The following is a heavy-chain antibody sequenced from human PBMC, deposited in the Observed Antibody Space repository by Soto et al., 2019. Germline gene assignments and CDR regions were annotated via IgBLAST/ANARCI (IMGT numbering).Heavy chain of an antibody. CDR2: TRGKSKSYTT. J-gene: IGHJ2*01. CDR1: GLTVSDHY. Sequence: EVQLVESGGALVQPGGSLRLSCAVSGLTVSDHYMDWVRQAPGKGLEWVGRTRGKSKSYTTHYSASVKGRFTFATDHAEKSLSLQMNSLKAEETALDYCTRVSGASYFDLWGRGTLVTASS. V-gene: IGHV3-72*01. CDR3: TRVSGASYFDL.